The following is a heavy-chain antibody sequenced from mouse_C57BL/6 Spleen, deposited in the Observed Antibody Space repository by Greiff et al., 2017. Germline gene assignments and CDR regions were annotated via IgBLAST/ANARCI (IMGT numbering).Heavy chain of an antibody. V-gene: IGHV1-52*01. Sequence: QVQLQQSGAELVRPGSSVKLSCKASGYTFTSYWMPWVKQRPIQGLEWIGNIDPSDSDTHYNQKFKDKATLTVDKSSSTAYMQLSSLTSEDSAVYYCARETYDYLDYWGQGTTLTVSS. D-gene: IGHD2-3*01. CDR2: IDPSDSDT. CDR1: GYTFTSYW. J-gene: IGHJ2*01. CDR3: ARETYDYLDY.